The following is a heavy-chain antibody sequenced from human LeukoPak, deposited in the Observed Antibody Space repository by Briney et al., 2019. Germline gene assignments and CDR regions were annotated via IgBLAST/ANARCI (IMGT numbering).Heavy chain of an antibody. CDR3: TRVNWYRYFQH. CDR2: IRSKAYGGTT. CDR1: GFTFGDYA. V-gene: IGHV3-49*04. Sequence: GGSLRLSCTASGFTFGDYAMSWVRQAPGKGLEWVGFIRSKAYGGTTEYAASVKGRFTISRDDSKSIAYLQMNSLKTEDTAVYYCTRVNWYRYFQHWGQGTLVTVSS. J-gene: IGHJ1*01. D-gene: IGHD1/OR15-1a*01.